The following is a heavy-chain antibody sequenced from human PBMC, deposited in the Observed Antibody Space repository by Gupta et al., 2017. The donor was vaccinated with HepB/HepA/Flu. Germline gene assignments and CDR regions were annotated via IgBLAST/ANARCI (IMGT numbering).Heavy chain of an antibody. CDR1: GFPFSSYG. D-gene: IGHD2-2*02. V-gene: IGHV3-30*03. J-gene: IGHJ3*02. CDR3: AIIVVPAAIQQTNDAFDI. Sequence: QVQLVESGGGVVQPGRSLRLSCAASGFPFSSYGMHWVRQAPGKGLEWVAVISYDGSNKYYADSVKGRFTISRDNSKNTLYLQMNSLRAEDTAVYYCAIIVVPAAIQQTNDAFDIWGQGTMVTVSS. CDR2: ISYDGSNK.